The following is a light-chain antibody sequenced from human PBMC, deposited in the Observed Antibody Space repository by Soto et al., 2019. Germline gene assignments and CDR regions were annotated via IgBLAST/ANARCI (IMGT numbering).Light chain of an antibody. CDR3: QSYDSSLSARYV. J-gene: IGLJ1*01. CDR2: GNS. Sequence: QSVLTQPPSVSGAPGQWVTISCTGSSSNIGAGYDVHWYQQHPGTAPKLLIYGNSNRPSGVPDRFSGSKSGTAASLAITGLGAEDEADYYCQSYDSSLSARYVFGTGTKVTVL. V-gene: IGLV1-40*01. CDR1: SSNIGAGYD.